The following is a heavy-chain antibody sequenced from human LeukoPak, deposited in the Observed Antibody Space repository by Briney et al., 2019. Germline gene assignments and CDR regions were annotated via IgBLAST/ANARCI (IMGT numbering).Heavy chain of an antibody. CDR2: ISTSNGNT. Sequence: ASVKVSCKSSVYTFTSYSVSCERQAPGQGLEWMGWISTSNGNTNYAQNLQDRVTMTTATSTSTAYMELRSLPSDDTAVYSCARYPLSSSSNWHYYFYYWGQGTLLTVSS. CDR3: ARYPLSSSSNWHYYFYY. V-gene: IGHV1-18*01. CDR1: VYTFTSYS. D-gene: IGHD1-7*01. J-gene: IGHJ4*02.